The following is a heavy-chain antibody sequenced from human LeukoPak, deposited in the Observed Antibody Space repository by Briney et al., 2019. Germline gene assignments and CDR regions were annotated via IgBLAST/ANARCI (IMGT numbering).Heavy chain of an antibody. CDR3: AGGVSHYPVDY. V-gene: IGHV1-69*04. Sequence: SVKVSCKASGGTFSSYAISWVRQAPGQGLEWMGRIIPILGIANYAQKSQGRVTITADKSTSTAYMELSSLRSEDTAVYYCAGGVSHYPVDYWGQGTLVTVSS. CDR1: GGTFSSYA. CDR2: IIPILGIA. J-gene: IGHJ4*02. D-gene: IGHD3-16*01.